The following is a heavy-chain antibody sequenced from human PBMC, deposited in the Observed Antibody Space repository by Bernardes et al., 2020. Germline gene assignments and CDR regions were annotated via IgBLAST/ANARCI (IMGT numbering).Heavy chain of an antibody. CDR3: GCQRTVTNGMDV. D-gene: IGHD4-17*01. J-gene: IGHJ6*02. CDR1: GGSISSSSYY. Sequence: SETLSLTCTVSGGSISSSSYYWGWIRQPPGKGLDWIGSIYYSGSTHYNPSLKSRVTISVGTSKNQFSLKLSSVTTAETAVYCSGCQRTVTNGMDVGGQGNTVT. CDR2: IYYSGST. V-gene: IGHV4-39*01.